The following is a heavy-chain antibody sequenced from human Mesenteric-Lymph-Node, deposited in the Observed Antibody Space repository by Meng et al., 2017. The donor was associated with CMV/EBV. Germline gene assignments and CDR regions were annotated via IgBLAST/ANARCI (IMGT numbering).Heavy chain of an antibody. V-gene: IGHV3-21*01. D-gene: IGHD1-26*01. CDR1: GFTFSSYS. J-gene: IGHJ6*02. Sequence: GGSLRLSCAASGFTFSSYSMNWVRQAPGKGLEWVSSISSSSSYIYYADSVKGRFTISRDNAKNSLYLQMNSLRAEDTAVYYCAKAKEVRATPDYYNGMDVWGQGTTVTVSS. CDR3: AKAKEVRATPDYYNGMDV. CDR2: ISSSSSYI.